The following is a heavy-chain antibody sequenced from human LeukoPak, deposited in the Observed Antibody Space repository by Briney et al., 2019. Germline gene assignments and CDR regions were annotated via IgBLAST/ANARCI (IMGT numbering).Heavy chain of an antibody. D-gene: IGHD1-1*01. V-gene: IGHV1-18*01. CDR1: GYTFTSYG. J-gene: IGHJ5*02. CDR3: ARGALFGQQERRNWFDP. CDR2: ISAYNGNT. Sequence: ASVKVSCKASGYTFTSYGISWVRQAPGQGLDWMGWISAYNGNTNYAQKLQGRVTMPTDTSTSTAYLELRSLRSDDTAVYYCARGALFGQQERRNWFDPWGQGTLVTVSS.